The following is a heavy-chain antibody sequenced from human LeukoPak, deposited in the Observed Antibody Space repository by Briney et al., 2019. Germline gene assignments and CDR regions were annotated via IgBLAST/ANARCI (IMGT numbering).Heavy chain of an antibody. CDR1: GYTFTGYY. D-gene: IGHD1-26*01. J-gene: IGHJ3*02. CDR3: ARLATLPDAFDI. V-gene: IGHV1-2*02. Sequence: ASVKVSCKASGYTFTGYYMHWVRQAPGQGREWMGWINPNSGGTNYAQKFQGRVTMTRDTSISTAYMELSRLRSDDTAVYYCARLATLPDAFDIWGQGTMVTVSS. CDR2: INPNSGGT.